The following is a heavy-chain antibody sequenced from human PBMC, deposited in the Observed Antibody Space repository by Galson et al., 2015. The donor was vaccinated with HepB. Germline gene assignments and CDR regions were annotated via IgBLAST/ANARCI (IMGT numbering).Heavy chain of an antibody. D-gene: IGHD3/OR15-3a*01. CDR1: GFTFSSYS. J-gene: IGHJ4*02. V-gene: IGHV3-21*01. Sequence: SLRLSCAASGFTFSSYSMNWVRQAPGKGLEWVSSISSSSSYIYYADSVKGRFTISRDNAKNSLYLQMNSLRAEDTAVYYCAIWTSKHGPANWGQGTLVTVSS. CDR3: AIWTSKHGPAN. CDR2: ISSSSSYI.